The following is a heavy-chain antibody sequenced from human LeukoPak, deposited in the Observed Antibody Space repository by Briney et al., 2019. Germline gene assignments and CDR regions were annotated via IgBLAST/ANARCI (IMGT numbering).Heavy chain of an antibody. CDR2: IIPILGIA. CDR1: GGTFSSYT. D-gene: IGHD3-3*01. J-gene: IGHJ4*02. Sequence: PVKVSCKASGGTFSSYTISWVRQAPGQGLEWMGRIIPILGIANYAQKFQGRVTITADKSTSTAYMELSSLRSEDTAVYYCASTHEKLTIFGVVISDYWGQGTLVTVSS. CDR3: ASTHEKLTIFGVVISDY. V-gene: IGHV1-69*02.